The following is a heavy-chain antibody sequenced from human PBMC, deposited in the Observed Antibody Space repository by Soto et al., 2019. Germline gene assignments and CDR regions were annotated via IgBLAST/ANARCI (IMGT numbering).Heavy chain of an antibody. J-gene: IGHJ4*02. D-gene: IGHD3-10*01. CDR1: GGSISSSSYY. V-gene: IGHV4-39*01. CDR3: ARGELWFGEYYFDY. CDR2: IYYSGST. Sequence: QLQLQESGPGLVKPSETLSLTCTVSGGSISSSSYYWGWIRQPPGKGLEWIGSIYYSGSTYYNPSLKSRVTISVDTSKNQFSLELSSVTAADTAVYYCARGELWFGEYYFDYWGQGTLVTVSS.